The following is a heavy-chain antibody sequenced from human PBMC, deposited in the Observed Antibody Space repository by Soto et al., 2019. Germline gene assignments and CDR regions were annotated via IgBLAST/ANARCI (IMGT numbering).Heavy chain of an antibody. Sequence: PGGSLRLSCAASGFTFSNYAMGWVRQAPGKGLEWVSILSGTGGSTYYADSVRGRFTISRDNSKNTLYLQMNSLRAEDTAVYYCAKGGFCSSTTCPYLGYMDVWGKGTTVTVSS. V-gene: IGHV3-23*01. D-gene: IGHD2-2*01. CDR1: GFTFSNYA. CDR3: AKGGFCSSTTCPYLGYMDV. CDR2: LSGTGGST. J-gene: IGHJ6*03.